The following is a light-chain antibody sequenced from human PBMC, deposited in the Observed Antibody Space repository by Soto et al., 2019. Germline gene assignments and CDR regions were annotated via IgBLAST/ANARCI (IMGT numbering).Light chain of an antibody. Sequence: DIQMTQSPSTLSASVGDRVTITCRASQSIRSWLAWYQQKPGKAPQLLIYDASNLESGVPSRFSGSGSGTEFTFTISILQPDDFATYYCQQYDSFSKTFGRGTKVDIK. CDR1: QSIRSW. V-gene: IGKV1-5*01. J-gene: IGKJ1*01. CDR2: DAS. CDR3: QQYDSFSKT.